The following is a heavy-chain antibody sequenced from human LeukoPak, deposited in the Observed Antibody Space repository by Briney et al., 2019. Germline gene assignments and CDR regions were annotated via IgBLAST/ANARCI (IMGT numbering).Heavy chain of an antibody. Sequence: SETLSLTCTVSGGSISSSSYYWGWIRQPPGKGLEWIGSIYYSGSTYYNPSLKSRVTISVDKSKNQFSLKLSSVTAADTAVYYCAIGIAAAANDAFDIWGQGTMVTVSS. J-gene: IGHJ3*02. CDR1: GGSISSSSYY. CDR2: IYYSGST. D-gene: IGHD6-13*01. V-gene: IGHV4-39*07. CDR3: AIGIAAAANDAFDI.